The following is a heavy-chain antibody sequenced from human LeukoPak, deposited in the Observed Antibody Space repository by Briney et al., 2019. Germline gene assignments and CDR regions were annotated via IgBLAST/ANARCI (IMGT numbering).Heavy chain of an antibody. CDR3: AKGGVVVVPAAEVDYFDY. J-gene: IGHJ4*02. Sequence: GGSLRLSCAASGLTFADYAMHRVRQAPGTGLEWVSGISWNSGSIGYADSVKGRFTISRDNAKNSLYLQMNSLRAEDMALYYCAKGGVVVVPAAEVDYFDYWGQGTLVTVSS. V-gene: IGHV3-9*03. D-gene: IGHD2-2*01. CDR1: GLTFADYA. CDR2: ISWNSGSI.